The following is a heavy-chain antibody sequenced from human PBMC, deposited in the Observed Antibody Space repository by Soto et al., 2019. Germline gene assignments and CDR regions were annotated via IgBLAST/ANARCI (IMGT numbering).Heavy chain of an antibody. V-gene: IGHV3-73*01. CDR3: TRRSGWATGPFDI. D-gene: IGHD6-19*01. Sequence: EVQLVESGGGLVQPGGPLKLSSAASGFTFIASAMHWVRQASGKGLERVGRIRSKANINATAYAALVKGRFTISRDDSKNTAYLQMNSLKTEDTAVYYCTRRSGWATGPFDIWGQGTMVTVSS. CDR2: IRSKANINAT. J-gene: IGHJ3*02. CDR1: GFTFIASA.